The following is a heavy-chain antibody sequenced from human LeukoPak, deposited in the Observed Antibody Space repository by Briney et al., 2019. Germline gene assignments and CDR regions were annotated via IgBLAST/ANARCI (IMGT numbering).Heavy chain of an antibody. J-gene: IGHJ6*02. V-gene: IGHV1-18*01. D-gene: IGHD3-3*01. CDR2: ISDYNGNT. Sequence: ASVKVSCKASGYTFTSYGISWVRQAPGQGLEWMGCISDYNGNTNYAQKLQGRVTMTTDTSTSTAYMELRSLRSDDTAVYYCARDPPRITIFGVVPLHRMDVWGQGTTVTVSS. CDR3: ARDPPRITIFGVVPLHRMDV. CDR1: GYTFTSYG.